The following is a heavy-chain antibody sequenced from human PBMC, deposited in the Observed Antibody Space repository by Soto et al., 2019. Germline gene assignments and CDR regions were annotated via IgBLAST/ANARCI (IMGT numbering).Heavy chain of an antibody. CDR3: ARLVTLGTGTEYYYYGMDV. J-gene: IGHJ6*02. V-gene: IGHV5-10-1*01. CDR2: IDPSDSYT. CDR1: GYSFTSYW. D-gene: IGHD1-1*01. Sequence: LGESLKISCKGSGYSFTSYWISWVRQMPGKGLEWMGRIDPSDSYTNYSPSFQGHVTISADKSISTAYLQWSSLKASDTAMYYCARLVTLGTGTEYYYYGMDVWGQGTTVTVSS.